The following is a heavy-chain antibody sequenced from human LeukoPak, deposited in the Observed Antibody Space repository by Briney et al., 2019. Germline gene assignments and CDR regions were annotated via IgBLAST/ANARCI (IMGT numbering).Heavy chain of an antibody. D-gene: IGHD3-10*01. V-gene: IGHV4-34*01. CDR2: INHSGST. CDR3: AREFRPGYGSGSYYNCFDY. Sequence: SETLSLTCAVYGGSFSGYYWSWLRQPPGKGLEWIGEINHSGSTNYNPSLKSRVTISVDTSKNQFSLKLSSVTAADTAVYYCAREFRPGYGSGSYYNCFDYWGQGTLVTVSS. CDR1: GGSFSGYY. J-gene: IGHJ4*02.